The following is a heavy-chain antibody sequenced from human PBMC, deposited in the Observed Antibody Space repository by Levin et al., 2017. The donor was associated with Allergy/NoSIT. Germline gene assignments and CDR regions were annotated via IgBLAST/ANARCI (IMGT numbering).Heavy chain of an antibody. D-gene: IGHD3-10*01. CDR3: ARDGGSIWFGELLSYYYGMDV. CDR1: GYTFTSYG. V-gene: IGHV1-18*01. J-gene: IGHJ6*02. CDR2: ISAYNGNT. Sequence: GESLKISCKASGYTFTSYGISWVRQAPGQGLEWMGWISAYNGNTNYAQKLQGRVTMTTDTSTSTAYMELRSLRSDDTAVYYCARDGGSIWFGELLSYYYGMDVWGQGTTVTVSS.